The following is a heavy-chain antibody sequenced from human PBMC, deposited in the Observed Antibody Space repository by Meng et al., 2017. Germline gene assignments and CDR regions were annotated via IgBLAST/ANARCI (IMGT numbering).Heavy chain of an antibody. D-gene: IGHD2-2*01. Sequence: QVQLVQSGAEVKKPGAPVKVPCKASGYTFTSYAMHWVRQAPGQRLEWMGWINSGNGNTKYSPKFQGRVTITRDTSASTAYMELSSLRSEDTAVYYCARCVVVPAAGWFDPWGQGTLVTVSS. CDR2: INSGNGNT. J-gene: IGHJ5*02. V-gene: IGHV1-3*01. CDR1: GYTFTSYA. CDR3: ARCVVVPAAGWFDP.